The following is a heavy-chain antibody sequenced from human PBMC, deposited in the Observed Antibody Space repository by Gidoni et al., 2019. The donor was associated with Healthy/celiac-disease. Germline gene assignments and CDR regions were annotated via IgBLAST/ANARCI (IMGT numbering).Heavy chain of an antibody. D-gene: IGHD6-13*01. J-gene: IGHJ3*02. CDR2: IYYSGST. V-gene: IGHV4-31*03. Sequence: QVQLQESGPGLVKPSQTLSLTCTVSGGSISTGGYYWSWIRQHPGKGLEWIGYIYYSGSTYYNPSLKSRVTISVDTSKNQFSLKLSSVTAADTAVYYCARDWQGGAAAPRSDAFDIWGQGTMVTVSS. CDR1: GGSISTGGYY. CDR3: ARDWQGGAAAPRSDAFDI.